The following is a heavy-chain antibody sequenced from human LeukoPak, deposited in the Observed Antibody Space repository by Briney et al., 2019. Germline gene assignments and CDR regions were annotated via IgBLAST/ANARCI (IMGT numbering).Heavy chain of an antibody. J-gene: IGHJ2*01. CDR2: IHYSGSP. Sequence: SETLSLTCAASGSTFNNYWSWIRRQPGGGLVGIGYIHYSGSPNYNPSLKSRVTISVDTSKNQFSLKLSSVTAADTAVYYCARGRRITMIRYFDLWGRGTLVTVSS. CDR3: ARGRRITMIRYFDL. V-gene: IGHV4-59*12. D-gene: IGHD3-22*01. CDR1: GSTFNNY.